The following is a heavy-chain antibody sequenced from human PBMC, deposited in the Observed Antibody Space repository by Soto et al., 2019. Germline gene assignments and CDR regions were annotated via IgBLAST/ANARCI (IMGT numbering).Heavy chain of an antibody. CDR2: ISISSITI. CDR3: ARHPDRIAQIGWFDP. V-gene: IGHV3-48*01. J-gene: IGHJ5*02. D-gene: IGHD6-13*01. Sequence: EVQLVESGGGLVQPGGSLRLSCAASGFTFSSYSMNWVRQAPGKGLELVSYISISSITISYADSVKGRFPISRDNAKQSLYLQMNSLRAEDTAVYYCARHPDRIAQIGWFDPWGQGTLVTVSS. CDR1: GFTFSSYS.